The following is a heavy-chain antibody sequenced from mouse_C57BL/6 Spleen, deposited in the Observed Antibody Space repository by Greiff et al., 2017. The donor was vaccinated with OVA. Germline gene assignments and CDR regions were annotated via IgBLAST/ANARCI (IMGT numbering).Heavy chain of an antibody. V-gene: IGHV14-2*01. CDR3: ARSDYHGSSYGWFAY. CDR2: IDPEDGET. CDR1: GFNIKDYY. J-gene: IGHJ3*01. Sequence: VQLQQSGAELVKPGASVKLSCTASGFNIKDYYMHWVKQRTEQGLAWIGRIDPEDGETKYAPKFKGKATITADTSSNTAYLQLSSLTSEDTAVYYCARSDYHGSSYGWFAYWGQGTLVTVSA. D-gene: IGHD1-1*01.